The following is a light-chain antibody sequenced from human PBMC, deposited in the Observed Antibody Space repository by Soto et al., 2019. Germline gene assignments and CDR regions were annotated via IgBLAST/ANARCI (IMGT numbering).Light chain of an antibody. Sequence: QSALTQSPSASGSPGQSVTISCTGTSSDVGNYKYVSWYQQHPGKAPKLMIYEVSKRPSGVPDPFSGSKSGNTASLTVSGLQVEDEADYYCSSYAGSNLWVFGGGTKVTVL. V-gene: IGLV2-8*01. CDR2: EVS. CDR1: SSDVGNYKY. CDR3: SSYAGSNLWV. J-gene: IGLJ3*02.